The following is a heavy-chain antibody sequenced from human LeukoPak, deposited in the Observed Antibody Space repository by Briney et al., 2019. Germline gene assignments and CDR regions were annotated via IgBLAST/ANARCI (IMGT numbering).Heavy chain of an antibody. V-gene: IGHV4-38-2*01. D-gene: IGHD3-3*01. CDR1: RYSISSDYY. J-gene: IGHJ4*02. CDR2: IYHSGTT. Sequence: SETLSLTCADSRYSISSDYYWGWIRQPPGKGLEWIGSIYHSGTTYYNPSLKSRVTISVDTSKNQFSLKLSSVTAADTAVYYCARHLNSIFGVVTPDYWGQGTLVTVSS. CDR3: ARHLNSIFGVVTPDY.